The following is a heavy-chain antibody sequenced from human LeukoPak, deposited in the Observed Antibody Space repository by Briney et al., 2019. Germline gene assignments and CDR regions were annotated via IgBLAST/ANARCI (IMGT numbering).Heavy chain of an antibody. Sequence: GGSLRLSCAASGFTFSSYSMNWVRQAPGKGLEWVSYISSSSSTIYYADSVKGRFTISRDNAKNSLYLQMNSLRAEDTAVYYCARDSYGDYAGGDYWGQGTLVTVSS. V-gene: IGHV3-48*04. J-gene: IGHJ4*02. D-gene: IGHD4-17*01. CDR3: ARDSYGDYAGGDY. CDR2: ISSSSSTI. CDR1: GFTFSSYS.